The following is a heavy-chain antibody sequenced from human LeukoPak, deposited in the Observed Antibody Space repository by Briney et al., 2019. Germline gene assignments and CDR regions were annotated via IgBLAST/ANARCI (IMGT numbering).Heavy chain of an antibody. CDR1: GYTFTSYG. Sequence: ASVKVSCKASGYTFTSYGISWVRQAPGQGLEWMGWISAYNGNTNYAQKLQGRVTMTTDTSTSTAYMEPRSLRSDDTAVYYCAREIVGATTAYYYYYMDVWGKGTTVTVSS. CDR2: ISAYNGNT. J-gene: IGHJ6*03. V-gene: IGHV1-18*01. CDR3: AREIVGATTAYYYYYMDV. D-gene: IGHD1-26*01.